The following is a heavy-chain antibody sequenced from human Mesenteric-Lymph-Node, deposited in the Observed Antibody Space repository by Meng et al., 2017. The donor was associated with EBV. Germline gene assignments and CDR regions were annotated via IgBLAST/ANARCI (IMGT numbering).Heavy chain of an antibody. CDR3: ASGDVPGY. J-gene: IGHJ4*02. CDR2: ISSNSTYI. D-gene: IGHD3-10*01. CDR1: GFTFSSYH. V-gene: IGHV3-21*01. Sequence: EVQLVESGGXLVKPGGSLRLSCAASGFTFSSYHMNWVRQAPGKGLEWVSSISSNSTYIYYADSVKGRLTISRDNAKNSLYLQMNSLRAEDTAVYYCASGDVPGYWGQGTLVTVSS.